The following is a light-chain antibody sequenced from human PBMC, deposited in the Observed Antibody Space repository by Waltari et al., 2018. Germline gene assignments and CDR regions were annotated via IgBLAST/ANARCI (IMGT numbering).Light chain of an antibody. Sequence: DIQMTQSPSSVTASVGDTVTITCRASQGISTWLAWYQQKPGKAPKLLMSAAFNLQSGVPSRFSGSKSGANFTLTINTLQPEDFAVYFCQQGHSFPYTFGXGTKLEMK. V-gene: IGKV1-12*01. J-gene: IGKJ2*01. CDR2: AAF. CDR3: QQGHSFPYT. CDR1: QGISTW.